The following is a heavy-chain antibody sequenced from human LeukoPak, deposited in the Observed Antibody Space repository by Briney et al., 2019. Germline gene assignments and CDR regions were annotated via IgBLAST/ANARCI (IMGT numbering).Heavy chain of an antibody. Sequence: PSETLSLTCTVSGGSIRSSSYYWGWIRQPPGKGLEWIGSIYYSGSTYYNPSLKSRVTISVDTSKNQFSLKLSSVTAADTAVYYCARELRFLEWFYYYMDVWGKGTTVTVSS. CDR1: GGSIRSSSYY. CDR3: ARELRFLEWFYYYMDV. CDR2: IYYSGST. J-gene: IGHJ6*03. V-gene: IGHV4-39*07. D-gene: IGHD3-3*01.